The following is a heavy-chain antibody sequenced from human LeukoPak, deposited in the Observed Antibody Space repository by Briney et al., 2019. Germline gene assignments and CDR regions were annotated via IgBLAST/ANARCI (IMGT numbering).Heavy chain of an antibody. CDR1: GFTFSDYY. D-gene: IGHD3-10*02. Sequence: PGGSLRLSCAASGFTFSDYYMSWIRQAPGKGLEWVSYISDRTSDTNYIDSVKGRFTISRDNPKNTLYLQMNSLRVEDTAVYYCARVYWGNYYLNAFDIWGQGTMVTVSS. CDR2: ISDRTSDT. J-gene: IGHJ3*02. V-gene: IGHV3-11*06. CDR3: ARVYWGNYYLNAFDI.